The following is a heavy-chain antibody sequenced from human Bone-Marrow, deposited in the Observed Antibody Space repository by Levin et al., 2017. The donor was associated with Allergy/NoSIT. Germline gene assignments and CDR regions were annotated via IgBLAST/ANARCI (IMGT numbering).Heavy chain of an antibody. J-gene: IGHJ6*02. V-gene: IGHV3-30-3*01. Sequence: PGGSLRLSCAASGFTFNAFAMHWVRQAPGKGLEWVAIISYDGSKAYFAESVQGRFTLSRDNPKGTLDLQMNSLRPDDTAVYYCARGSGTAYYSDMDVWGQGTTVTVSS. CDR1: GFTFNAFA. CDR3: ARGSGTAYYSDMDV. CDR2: ISYDGSKA. D-gene: IGHD3-10*01.